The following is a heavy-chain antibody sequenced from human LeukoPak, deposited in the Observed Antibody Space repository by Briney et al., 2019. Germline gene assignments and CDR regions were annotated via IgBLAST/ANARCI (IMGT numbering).Heavy chain of an antibody. CDR1: GFAVSTNY. V-gene: IGHV3-66*02. CDR2: IYSDGST. CDR3: ARDQRSESYYPWGWFDP. D-gene: IGHD1-26*01. J-gene: IGHJ5*02. Sequence: PGGSLILTCAASGFAVSTNYLIWFRQAPGKGLEWVSVIYSDGSTYYTDSVTGRFTISRDNSKNTLYLQMNSLIPADTAVYYCARDQRSESYYPWGWFDPWGQGTLVTVSS.